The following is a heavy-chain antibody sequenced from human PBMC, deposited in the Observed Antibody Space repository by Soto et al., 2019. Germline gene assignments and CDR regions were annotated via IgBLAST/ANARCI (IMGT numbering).Heavy chain of an antibody. CDR2: IIPIFGTA. CDR3: ARAPTYYYDSSGYLAEYFQH. CDR1: GGTFSSYA. D-gene: IGHD3-22*01. J-gene: IGHJ1*01. Sequence: VASVKVSCKASGGTFSSYAISWVRQAPGQGLEWMGGIIPIFGTANYAQKFQGRVTITADKSTSTAYMELSSLRSEDTAVYYCARAPTYYYDSSGYLAEYFQHWGQGTLVTVS. V-gene: IGHV1-69*06.